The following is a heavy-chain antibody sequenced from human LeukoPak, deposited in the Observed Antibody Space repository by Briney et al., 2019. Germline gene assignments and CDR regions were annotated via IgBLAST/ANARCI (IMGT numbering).Heavy chain of an antibody. Sequence: GGSLRLSCAASGFTFSSYAMSWVRQAPGKGLEWVSAISGSGGSTYYADSVKGRFTISRDNSKNTLYLQMNSLRAEDTAVYYCAKEPTQGCSSTSCYCDYLGQGTLVTVSS. CDR2: ISGSGGST. D-gene: IGHD2-2*01. CDR1: GFTFSSYA. V-gene: IGHV3-23*01. CDR3: AKEPTQGCSSTSCYCDY. J-gene: IGHJ4*02.